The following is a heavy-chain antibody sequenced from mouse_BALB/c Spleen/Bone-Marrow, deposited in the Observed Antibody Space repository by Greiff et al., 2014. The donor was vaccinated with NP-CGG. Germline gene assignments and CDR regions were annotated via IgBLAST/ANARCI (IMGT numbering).Heavy chain of an antibody. J-gene: IGHJ4*01. V-gene: IGHV1-25*01. CDR3: ARHLLYCYAMDY. D-gene: IGHD1-1*01. CDR2: INHYNGGT. CDR1: GYSFTGYT. Sequence: VQLQQSGPELVKPGASLKISCKASGYSFTGYTMNWVQQSHGKNLEWIGLINHYNGGTNYNQKFKDKATLTVDRSSSTAYMELISLTSEDSAVYYCARHLLYCYAMDYWGQGTLVTVSS.